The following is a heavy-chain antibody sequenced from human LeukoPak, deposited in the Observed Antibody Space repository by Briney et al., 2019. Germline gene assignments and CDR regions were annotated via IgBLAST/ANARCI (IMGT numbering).Heavy chain of an antibody. CDR2: INNSRSS. V-gene: IGHV4-34*01. CDR1: GESFIGYY. J-gene: IGHJ5*02. D-gene: IGHD3-10*01. Sequence: SETLSLTCAVYGESFIGYYWIWIRQPPAKGVQWFGAINNSRSSNYNPSLKSRVHISVDTSKNQFSLKLSSVTAADTAVYYCARRGYYSINNWFDPWGQGTLVTVSS. CDR3: ARRGYYSINNWFDP.